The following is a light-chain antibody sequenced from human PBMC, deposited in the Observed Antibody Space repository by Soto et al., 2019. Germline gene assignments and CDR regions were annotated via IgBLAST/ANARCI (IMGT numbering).Light chain of an antibody. CDR2: TND. CDR3: SSWDDNIDAVV. Sequence: QSVLTQPPSASGTPGQRVTISCSGSSSNIGSNTVNWYQQLPGTAPKLLIYTNDQRPSGVPDRFSGSRSGTSASLAISGLQFEDEADYHCSSWDDNIDAVVFGAGTKGTVL. CDR1: SSNIGSNT. V-gene: IGLV1-44*01. J-gene: IGLJ1*01.